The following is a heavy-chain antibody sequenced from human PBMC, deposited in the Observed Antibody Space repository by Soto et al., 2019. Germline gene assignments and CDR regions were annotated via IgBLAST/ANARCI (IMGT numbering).Heavy chain of an antibody. CDR1: GGSISSYY. CDR3: XRXWGSAFDI. Sequence: QVQLQESGPGLVKPSETLSLTCTVSGGSISSYYWSWIRQPPGKGLEWIGYIYYSGSTNYNPSLKSRVTISVDTSKNQFSLXLXXXXXXXXXXXXXXRXWGSAFDIWGQGTMVTVSS. V-gene: IGHV4-59*01. D-gene: IGHD3-16*01. CDR2: IYYSGST. J-gene: IGHJ3*02.